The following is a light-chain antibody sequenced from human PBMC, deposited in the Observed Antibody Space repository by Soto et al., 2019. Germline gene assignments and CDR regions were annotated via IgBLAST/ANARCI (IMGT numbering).Light chain of an antibody. CDR2: DAS. CDR1: ESINNW. CDR3: QDYTSYSGT. J-gene: IGKJ1*01. V-gene: IGKV1-5*01. Sequence: DIQVTQSPSTLSASVGGRVSITCRASESINNWLAWYQQKPGKAPKLLIYDASTLATGVPSRFTGSASGTEFTLTISSLQPDDFATYYCQDYTSYSGTFGQGTKVEIK.